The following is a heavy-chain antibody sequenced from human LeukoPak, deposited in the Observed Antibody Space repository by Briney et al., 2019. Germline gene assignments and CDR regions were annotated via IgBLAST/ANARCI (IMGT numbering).Heavy chain of an antibody. V-gene: IGHV4-4*09. D-gene: IGHD3-22*01. Sequence: SETLSLTCTVSGVSITTYYWSWVRQPPGKGLEWFGFIYHSGNTNYNPSLKSRVTMSVDTSKSQFSLRLSSVAAADTAVYYCATMTRRGQYYFDNWGQGTLVTVSS. CDR2: IYHSGNT. CDR3: ATMTRRGQYYFDN. CDR1: GVSITTYY. J-gene: IGHJ4*02.